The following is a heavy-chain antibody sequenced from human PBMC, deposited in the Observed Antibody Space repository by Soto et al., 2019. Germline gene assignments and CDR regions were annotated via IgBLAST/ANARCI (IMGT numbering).Heavy chain of an antibody. CDR1: GGTFSSYT. Sequence: QVQLVQSGAEVKKPGSSVKVSCKASGGTFSSYTISWVRQAPGQGLEWMGRIIPILGIANYAQKFQGRVTITADKSTSTAYMELSSLRSEDTAVYYCAGFGGGNSGTNWFDPWGQGTLVTVSS. D-gene: IGHD2-21*02. V-gene: IGHV1-69*02. CDR3: AGFGGGNSGTNWFDP. J-gene: IGHJ5*02. CDR2: IIPILGIA.